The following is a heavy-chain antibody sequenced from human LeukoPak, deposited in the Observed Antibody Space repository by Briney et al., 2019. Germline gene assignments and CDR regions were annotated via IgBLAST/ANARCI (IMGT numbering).Heavy chain of an antibody. CDR2: ISSSSSYI. D-gene: IGHD3-22*01. CDR1: GFTFSSYS. J-gene: IGHJ4*02. V-gene: IGHV3-21*01. Sequence: GGSLRLSCAASGFTFSSYSMNWVRQAPGKGLEWVSSISSSSSYIYYADSVKGRFTISRDNAKNSLYLQMNSLRAEDTAVYYCARDGPYYDSSGHPFDYWGQGTLVTVSS. CDR3: ARDGPYYDSSGHPFDY.